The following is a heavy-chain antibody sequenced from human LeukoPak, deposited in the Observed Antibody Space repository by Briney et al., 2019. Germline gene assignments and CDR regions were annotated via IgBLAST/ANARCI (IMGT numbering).Heavy chain of an antibody. Sequence: GGSLRLSCAASGFTFSSYWMHWVRQAPGKGLVWVSRINSDGSSTSYADSVKGRFTISRDNAKNTLYLQMNSLRAEDTAVYYCARSDASGWKDFWGQGTLVTVSS. D-gene: IGHD6-19*01. J-gene: IGHJ4*02. CDR3: ARSDASGWKDF. CDR1: GFTFSSYW. CDR2: INSDGSST. V-gene: IGHV3-74*01.